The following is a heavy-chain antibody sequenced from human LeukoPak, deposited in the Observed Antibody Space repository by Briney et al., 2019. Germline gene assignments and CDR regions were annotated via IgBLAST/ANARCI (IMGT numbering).Heavy chain of an antibody. D-gene: IGHD3-10*01. V-gene: IGHV3-33*06. CDR2: IWYDGSNK. CDR3: AKDFRITMVRGVMDV. CDR1: GFTFSSYG. J-gene: IGHJ6*03. Sequence: GGSLRLSCAASGFTFSSYGMHWVRQAPGKGLEWVAVIWYDGSNKYYADSVKGRFTISRDNSKNTLYLQMNSLRAKDTAVYYCAKDFRITMVRGVMDVWGKGTTVTVSS.